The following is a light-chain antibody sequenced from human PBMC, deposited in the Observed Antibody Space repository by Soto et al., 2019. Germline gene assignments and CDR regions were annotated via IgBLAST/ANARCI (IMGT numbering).Light chain of an antibody. CDR1: QTISSW. J-gene: IGKJ1*01. CDR3: QQYNSYPWT. CDR2: KAS. Sequence: DLQMTHSPSTLSGSVGDRVTITCRASQTISSWLAWYQQKPGKAPKILIYKASTLKSGVPSRFSGSGSGTEFTLTISSLKNDDFATYYCQQYNSYPWTFGQGTKVDIK. V-gene: IGKV1-5*03.